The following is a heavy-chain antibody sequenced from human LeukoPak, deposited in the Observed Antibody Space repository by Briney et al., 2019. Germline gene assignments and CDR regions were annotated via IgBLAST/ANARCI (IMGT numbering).Heavy chain of an antibody. CDR3: TTDRMIYATNWAVSWFDP. CDR2: VKTKGDGGAA. V-gene: IGHV3-15*01. CDR1: GFTFNTYG. D-gene: IGHD2-8*01. Sequence: GGSLRLSCEVSGFTFNTYGIHWVRQAPGKGLEWDGRVKTKGDGGAADYAAPVKGRFTISRDDSTKTVYLQMNSLKTEDTAVYYCTTDRMIYATNWAVSWFDPWGQGTLVTVSS. J-gene: IGHJ5*02.